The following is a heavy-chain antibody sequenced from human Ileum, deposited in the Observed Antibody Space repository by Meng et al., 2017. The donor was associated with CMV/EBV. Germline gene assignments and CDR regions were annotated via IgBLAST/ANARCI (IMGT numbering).Heavy chain of an antibody. V-gene: IGHV1-2*02. CDR3: AREIIMAARAFGY. CDR2: IKPHSGDT. J-gene: IGHJ4*02. Sequence: QVERAQSGTEGKKPGVSVKVSRKASGYTFTDYYMHWVRQSPGQGLEWMGWIKPHSGDTKYEKKFQGRVTMTSDTSISTVYMELTRLTPDDTAIYYCAREIIMAARAFGYWGQGTLVTVSS. D-gene: IGHD5-12*01. CDR1: GYTFTDYY.